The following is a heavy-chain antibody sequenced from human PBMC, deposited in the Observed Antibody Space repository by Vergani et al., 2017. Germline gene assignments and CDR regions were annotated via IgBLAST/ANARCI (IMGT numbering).Heavy chain of an antibody. CDR3: ARDGVAAAGTHPLRYYNYYGMDV. J-gene: IGHJ6*02. Sequence: EVQLVESGGGLVQPGGSLRLSCAASGFTFSSYWMSWVRQAPGKGLEWVANIKQDGSEKYYVDSVKGRFTISRDNAKNSLYLQMNSLRAEDTAVYYCARDGVAAAGTHPLRYYNYYGMDVWGQGTTVTVSS. CDR1: GFTFSSYW. V-gene: IGHV3-7*01. D-gene: IGHD6-13*01. CDR2: IKQDGSEK.